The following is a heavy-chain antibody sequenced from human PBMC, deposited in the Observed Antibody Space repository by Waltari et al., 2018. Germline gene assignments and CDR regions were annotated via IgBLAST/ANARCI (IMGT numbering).Heavy chain of an antibody. CDR2: ISYDGSNK. J-gene: IGHJ3*02. V-gene: IGHV3-30-3*01. CDR1: GFTFSSYA. CDR3: ARTTITYDRSGYNAFDI. D-gene: IGHD3-22*01. Sequence: QVQLVESGGGVVQPGRSLRLSCAASGFTFSSYAMHWVRQAPGKGLEWVAVISYDGSNKYYADSVKGRLTSSRDNSKNTLYLQRNSLRAEDTAVYYCARTTITYDRSGYNAFDIWGQGTMVTVSS.